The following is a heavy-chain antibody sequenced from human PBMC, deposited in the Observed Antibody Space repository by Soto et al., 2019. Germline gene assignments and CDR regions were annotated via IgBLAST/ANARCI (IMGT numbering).Heavy chain of an antibody. CDR2: ISGSGGST. CDR3: AKIQYTSSWYYYGMDV. Sequence: GGSLRLSCAASGFTVSSNYMSWVRQAPGKGLEWVSTISGSGGSTYYADSVKGRFTISRDNSKNTLYLQMNSLRAEDTAVYYCAKIQYTSSWYYYGMDVWGQGTTVTVSS. J-gene: IGHJ6*02. D-gene: IGHD6-13*01. V-gene: IGHV3-23*01. CDR1: GFTVSSNY.